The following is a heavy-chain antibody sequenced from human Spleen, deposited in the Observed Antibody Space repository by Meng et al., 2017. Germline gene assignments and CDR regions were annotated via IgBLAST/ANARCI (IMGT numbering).Heavy chain of an antibody. V-gene: IGHV4-34*01. CDR3: ARGPTTMAHDFDY. D-gene: IGHD4-11*01. Sequence: QGQFKQWGAGLLKPSETPSLPCVVSGGSFSDYYWGWIRQPPGKGLEWIGEINHSRSTNYNPSLESRATISVDTSQNNLSLKLSSVTAADSAVYYCARGPTTMAHDFDYWGQGTLVTVSS. CDR2: INHSRST. J-gene: IGHJ4*02. CDR1: GGSFSDYY.